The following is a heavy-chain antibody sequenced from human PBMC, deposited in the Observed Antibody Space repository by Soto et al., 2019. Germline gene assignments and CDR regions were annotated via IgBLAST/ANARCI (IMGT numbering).Heavy chain of an antibody. CDR3: ARDKGIAVDGRDY. J-gene: IGHJ4*02. Sequence: PGGSLRLSCAASGFTFSSYAMHWVRQAPGKGLEWVAVISYDGSNKYYADSVKGRFTISRDNSKNTLYLQMNSLRAEDTAVYYCARDKGIAVDGRDYWGQGTLVTVYS. V-gene: IGHV3-30-3*01. CDR2: ISYDGSNK. CDR1: GFTFSSYA. D-gene: IGHD6-19*01.